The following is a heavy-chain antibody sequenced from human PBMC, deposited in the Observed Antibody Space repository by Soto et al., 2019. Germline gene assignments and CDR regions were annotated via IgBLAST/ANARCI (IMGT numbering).Heavy chain of an antibody. V-gene: IGHV4-39*01. Sequence: SETLSLTCSVSGASISSGGYYWAWIRQPPGKGLEWIGSIYHSGSAYYNPSLKSRVTISVDTSKNQFSLKLSSVTAADTAVYYCARNAVHSSGFTDYWGQGILVTVSS. J-gene: IGHJ4*02. CDR2: IYHSGSA. CDR1: GASISSGGYY. CDR3: ARNAVHSSGFTDY. D-gene: IGHD6-19*01.